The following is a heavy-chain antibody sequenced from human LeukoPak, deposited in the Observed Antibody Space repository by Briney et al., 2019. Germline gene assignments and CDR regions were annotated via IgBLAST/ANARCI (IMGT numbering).Heavy chain of an antibody. CDR3: ARLQTYGGDPHYPDY. CDR2: IYYSGST. D-gene: IGHD4-23*01. Sequence: SETLSLTCTVSGGSISSYYWSWIRQPPGKGLEWIGYIYYSGSTYYNPSLRSRVTISVDTSKNQFSLKLSSVTAADTAVYYCARLQTYGGDPHYPDYWGQGTLVTVSS. J-gene: IGHJ4*02. CDR1: GGSISSYY. V-gene: IGHV4-59*01.